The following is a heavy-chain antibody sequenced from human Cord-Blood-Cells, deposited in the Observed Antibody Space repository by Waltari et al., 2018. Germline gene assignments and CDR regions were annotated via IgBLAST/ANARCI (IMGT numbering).Heavy chain of an antibody. D-gene: IGHD2-2*01. V-gene: IGHV1-2*02. CDR1: GYTFTGYY. J-gene: IGHJ3*02. Sequence: QVQLVQAGAEVKKPGASVKVSCKASGYTFTGYYMYWLRPAPAQGLEWMGWINPNSGGTNYAQKFQGRVTMTRDTSISTAYMELSRLRSDDTAVYYCASLPYCSSTSCYLGAFDIWGQGTMVTVSS. CDR3: ASLPYCSSTSCYLGAFDI. CDR2: INPNSGGT.